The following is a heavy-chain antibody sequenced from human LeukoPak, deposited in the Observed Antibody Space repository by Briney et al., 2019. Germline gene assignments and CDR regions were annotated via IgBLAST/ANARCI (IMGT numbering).Heavy chain of an antibody. J-gene: IGHJ4*02. Sequence: ASVKVSCKASGYTFTGYYMHWVRQAPGQGLEWMGWISAYNGNMNYAQRFEGRFTVATDIVTSIAYMELRSLRSDDTAVYYCARSSSAWYGLDYWGQGTLVTVSS. CDR2: ISAYNGNM. D-gene: IGHD6-13*01. V-gene: IGHV1-18*04. CDR1: GYTFTGYY. CDR3: ARSSSAWYGLDY.